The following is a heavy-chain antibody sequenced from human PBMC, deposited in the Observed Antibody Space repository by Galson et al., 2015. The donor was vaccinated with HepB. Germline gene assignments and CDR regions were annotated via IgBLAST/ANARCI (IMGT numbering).Heavy chain of an antibody. Sequence: SLRLPCAVSGFTFSSDAKNWCRHAPGRGLEWVSGISGGGGSTFYADSVKGRFTTSRDNSKNTLYLQMNSLRAEDTAVYYCAKDECGGSCYSSFDYWGQGTLVTVSS. V-gene: IGHV3-23*01. J-gene: IGHJ4*02. CDR2: ISGGGGST. D-gene: IGHD2-15*01. CDR3: AKDECGGSCYSSFDY. CDR1: GFTFSSDA.